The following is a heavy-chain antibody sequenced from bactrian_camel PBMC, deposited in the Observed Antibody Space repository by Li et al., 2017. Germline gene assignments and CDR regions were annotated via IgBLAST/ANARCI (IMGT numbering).Heavy chain of an antibody. CDR3: ATGGIWDASTF. V-gene: IGHV3S40*01. J-gene: IGHJ4*01. D-gene: IGHD6*01. CDR1: GFTFSTES. CDR2: ILSGRGGT. Sequence: VQLVESGGGLVQPGGSLRLSCQASGFTFSTESMSWVRQVPGKGFEWVSSILSGRGGTHYADSVKGRFTISRDNAKNTLYLQIDSLKTEDTALYHCATGGIWDASTFWGQGTQVTVS.